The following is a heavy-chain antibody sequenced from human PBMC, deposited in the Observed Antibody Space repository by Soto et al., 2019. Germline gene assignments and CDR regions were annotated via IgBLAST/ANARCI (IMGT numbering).Heavy chain of an antibody. CDR1: GYTFTGYY. Sequence: ASVKVSCKASGYTFTGYYMHWVRQAPGQGLEWMGWINPNSGGTNYAQKFQGRVTMTRDTSISTAYMELSRLRSDDTAVYYCAREPLFGVVIMDYYYGMDVWGQGTTVTV. J-gene: IGHJ6*02. V-gene: IGHV1-2*02. CDR2: INPNSGGT. D-gene: IGHD3-3*01. CDR3: AREPLFGVVIMDYYYGMDV.